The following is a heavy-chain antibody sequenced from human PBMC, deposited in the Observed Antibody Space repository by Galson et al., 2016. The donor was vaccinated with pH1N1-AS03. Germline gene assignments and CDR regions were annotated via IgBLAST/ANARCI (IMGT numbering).Heavy chain of an antibody. CDR2: IYPGDSDT. CDR3: ARQVRDGYNDYFEY. CDR1: GYIFTSYW. D-gene: IGHD5-24*01. J-gene: IGHJ4*02. Sequence: QSGAEVKKPGESLKISCKTSGYIFTSYWVAWVRHMPGKGLEWMGIIYPGDSDTRYSPSFQGQVTISADRSINTDYLQWSSLMASDTAIYYCARQVRDGYNDYFEYWGQGTLVTVSS. V-gene: IGHV5-51*01.